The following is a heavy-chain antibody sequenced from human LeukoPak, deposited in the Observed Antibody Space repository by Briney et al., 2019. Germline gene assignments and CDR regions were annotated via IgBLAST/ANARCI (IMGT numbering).Heavy chain of an antibody. CDR3: ARDLDYYDSSGYYSLNY. Sequence: ASVKVSYKASGYTFTGYYMHWVRQAPGQGLEWMGWINPNSGGTNYAQKFQGRVTMTRDTSISTAYMELSRLRSDDTAVYYCARDLDYYDSSGYYSLNYWGQGTLVTVSS. D-gene: IGHD3-22*01. CDR2: INPNSGGT. J-gene: IGHJ4*02. V-gene: IGHV1-2*02. CDR1: GYTFTGYY.